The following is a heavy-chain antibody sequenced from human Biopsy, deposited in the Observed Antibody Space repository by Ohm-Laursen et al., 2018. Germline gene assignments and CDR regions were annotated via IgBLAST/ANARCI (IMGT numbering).Heavy chain of an antibody. CDR1: GFTFNNYG. J-gene: IGHJ6*02. D-gene: IGHD5-18*01. CDR3: AKDRYNYTSIGGFSMDV. Sequence: SLRLSCAAAGFTFNNYGMQWVRQAPGKGLEWVAFIFYDGSNTYYADSVKGRFTISRDNSRDTLYLQMSSLRAEDTAVYYCAKDRYNYTSIGGFSMDVWGQGTTVTVSS. CDR2: IFYDGSNT. V-gene: IGHV3-30*18.